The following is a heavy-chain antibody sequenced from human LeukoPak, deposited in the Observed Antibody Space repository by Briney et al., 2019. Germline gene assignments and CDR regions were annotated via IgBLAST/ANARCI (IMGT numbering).Heavy chain of an antibody. CDR1: GFTFSSYA. V-gene: IGHV3-30*04. CDR3: ARDRRPYY. CDR2: ISYDGSNK. J-gene: IGHJ4*02. D-gene: IGHD6-6*01. Sequence: GGSLRLSCAASGFTFSSYAMHWVRQAPGKGLEWVAVISYDGSNKYYADSVKGRFTISRDNSKNTLYLQMNSLRAEDTAVYYCARDRRPYYWGQGTLVTVSS.